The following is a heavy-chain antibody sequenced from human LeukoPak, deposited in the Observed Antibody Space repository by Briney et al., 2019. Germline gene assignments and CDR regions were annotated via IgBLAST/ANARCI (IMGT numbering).Heavy chain of an antibody. D-gene: IGHD6-6*01. CDR1: GFSFSSYG. CDR2: IRYDGSNK. J-gene: IGHJ6*03. Sequence: PGGSLRLSCAASGFSFSSYGMHWVRQAPGKGLVWVAFIRYDGSNKYYADSVKGRFTISRDNSKNTLYLQMNSLRAEDTAVYYCAKARQLVHSSGMDVWGKGTTVTVSS. V-gene: IGHV3-30*02. CDR3: AKARQLVHSSGMDV.